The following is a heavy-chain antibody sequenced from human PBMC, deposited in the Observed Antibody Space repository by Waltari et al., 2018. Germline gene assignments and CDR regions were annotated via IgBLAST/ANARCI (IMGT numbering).Heavy chain of an antibody. J-gene: IGHJ4*02. CDR1: GGPISSYY. V-gene: IGHV4-4*09. CDR2: IYTSGST. CDR3: AREAMAYLFDY. Sequence: QVQLQESGPGLVKPSETLSLTCTVSGGPISSYYWSWIRQPPGKGLELIGYIYTSGSTNYNPSLKSRVTISVDTSKNQFSLKLSSVTAADTAVYYCAREAMAYLFDYWGQGTLVTVSS. D-gene: IGHD5-18*01.